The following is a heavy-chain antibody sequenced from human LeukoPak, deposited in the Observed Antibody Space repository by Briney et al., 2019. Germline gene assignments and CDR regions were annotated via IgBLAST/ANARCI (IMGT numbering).Heavy chain of an antibody. V-gene: IGHV3-48*01. CDR1: GFTFSSYS. CDR2: ISSSSSTI. D-gene: IGHD3-9*01. CDR3: ASPAERYFDWSYYYGMDV. Sequence: GGSLRLSCAASGFTFSSYSMNWVRQAPGKGLEWVSYISSSSSTIYYADSVKGRFTISRDNAKSSLYLQMNSLRAEDTAVYYCASPAERYFDWSYYYGMDVWGQGTTVTVSS. J-gene: IGHJ6*02.